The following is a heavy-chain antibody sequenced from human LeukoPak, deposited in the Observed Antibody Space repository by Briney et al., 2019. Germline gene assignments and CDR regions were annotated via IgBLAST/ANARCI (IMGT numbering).Heavy chain of an antibody. V-gene: IGHV3-48*04. D-gene: IGHD4-17*01. J-gene: IGHJ6*02. CDR1: GFTFSSYS. CDR3: ARARDGDQRFPYGMGV. Sequence: PGGSLRLSCAASGFTFSSYSMNWVRQAPGKGLEWVSYISSSSSTIYYADSVKGRFTISRDNAKNSLYLQMNSLRAEDTAVYYCARARDGDQRFPYGMGVWGQGTTVTVSS. CDR2: ISSSSSTI.